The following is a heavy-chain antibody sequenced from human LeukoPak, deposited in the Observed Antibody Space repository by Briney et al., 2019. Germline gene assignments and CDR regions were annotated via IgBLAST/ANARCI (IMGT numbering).Heavy chain of an antibody. J-gene: IGHJ4*02. CDR2: IKQDGNEK. V-gene: IGHV3-7*01. D-gene: IGHD6-19*01. Sequence: GGALRLSCAASGFTFGSPPMTSVRQAPGWGLELVANIKQDGNEKHYVDSVKGRFTISSDNAKNSVYLQMNSLRVEDTAVYYCAREGWYCFDYWGQGTLVTVSS. CDR3: AREGWYCFDY. CDR1: GFTFGSPP.